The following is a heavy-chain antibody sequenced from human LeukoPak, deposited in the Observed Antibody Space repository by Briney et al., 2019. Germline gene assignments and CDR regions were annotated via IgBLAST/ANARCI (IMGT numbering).Heavy chain of an antibody. CDR1: SGSISSYY. J-gene: IGHJ6*03. V-gene: IGHV4-4*07. CDR3: ARDEIPTYYYDSSGYYQYYYYYMDV. Sequence: PSETLSLTCTVSSGSISSYYWSWIRQPAGKGLEWIGRIYTSGRTNYNPSLKSRVTMSVDTSKNQVSLKLSSVTAADTAVYYCARDEIPTYYYDSSGYYQYYYYYMDVWGKGTTVTVSS. D-gene: IGHD3-22*01. CDR2: IYTSGRT.